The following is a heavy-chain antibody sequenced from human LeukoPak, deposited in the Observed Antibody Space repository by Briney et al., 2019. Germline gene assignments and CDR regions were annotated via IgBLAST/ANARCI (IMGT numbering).Heavy chain of an antibody. CDR3: ASDLFQDSRFQH. Sequence: ASVKVSCKASGYTFTSYYIHWVRQAPGQGLEWMGIINPSGGSTNYAQKFQGRVTITADKSTSTAYMELSSLRSEDTAVYYCASDLFQDSRFQHWGQGTLVTVSS. V-gene: IGHV1-46*01. J-gene: IGHJ1*01. D-gene: IGHD2-15*01. CDR1: GYTFTSYY. CDR2: INPSGGST.